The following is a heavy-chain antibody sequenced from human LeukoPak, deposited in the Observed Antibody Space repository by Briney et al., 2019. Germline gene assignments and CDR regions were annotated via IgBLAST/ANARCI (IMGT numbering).Heavy chain of an antibody. CDR1: GFTLSTYA. J-gene: IGHJ5*02. CDR2: TSSSDAGT. D-gene: IGHD2/OR15-2a*01. CDR3: ARGKTSQNIVTRKTYNWFDP. Sequence: GGSLRLSCAASGFTLSTYAMSWVRQTPGKGLEWVAATSSSDAGTYHADSVRGRFTISRDNSKNTLYLQMKSLRAEDTAVYYCARGKTSQNIVTRKTYNWFDPWGQGTLVTVSS. V-gene: IGHV3-23*01.